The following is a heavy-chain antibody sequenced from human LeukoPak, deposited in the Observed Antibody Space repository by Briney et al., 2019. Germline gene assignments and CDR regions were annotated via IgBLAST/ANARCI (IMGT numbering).Heavy chain of an antibody. D-gene: IGHD1-14*01. J-gene: IGHJ4*02. CDR2: VGDTGRAM. CDR3: VRGDRYFFDY. CDR1: GFRSSSFE. V-gene: IGHV3-48*03. Sequence: AGGPLRLSCAASGFRSSSFEMNWVRQAPGRGLEWVSSVGDTGRAMYYVDSVKGRFTVSRYNAKNSLYLQMNSLRAEDRAIYYCVRGDRYFFDYWGQGTLVTVSS.